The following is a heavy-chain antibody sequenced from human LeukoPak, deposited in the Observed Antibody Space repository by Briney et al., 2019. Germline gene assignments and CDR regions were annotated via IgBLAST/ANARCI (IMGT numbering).Heavy chain of an antibody. D-gene: IGHD6-6*01. CDR3: ARDLGAARPNFFDY. J-gene: IGHJ4*02. CDR1: GFTFSTYS. Sequence: GGSLRLSCAASGFTFSTYSMKWVRQAPGKGLEWVSYISDSGAMYYADSVRGRFTISRDNSKYTLYLQMNSLRAEDTAVYYCARDLGAARPNFFDYWGQGTLVTVPS. V-gene: IGHV3-48*01. CDR2: ISDSGAM.